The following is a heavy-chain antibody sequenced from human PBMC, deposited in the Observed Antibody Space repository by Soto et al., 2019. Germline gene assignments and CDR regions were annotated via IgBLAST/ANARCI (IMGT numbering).Heavy chain of an antibody. Sequence: QVQLVQSGAEVKKPGASVKVSCKASGDTFSNFDINWVRQATGQGRDLMGWMRADTGDTGHAQKFQAKITLTRDTSTRTLYMELSSLRAEDPAVYYCARYIYGQGFQSWGQGTLVIVSS. CDR1: GDTFSNFD. D-gene: IGHD5-18*01. J-gene: IGHJ5*02. CDR3: ARYIYGQGFQS. V-gene: IGHV1-8*01. CDR2: MRADTGDT.